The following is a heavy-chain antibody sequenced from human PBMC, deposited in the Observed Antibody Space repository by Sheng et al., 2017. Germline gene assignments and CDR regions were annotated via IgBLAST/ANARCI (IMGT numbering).Heavy chain of an antibody. D-gene: IGHD3-10*01. CDR1: GGSFSGYY. V-gene: IGHV4-34*01. Sequence: QVQLQQWGAGLLKPSETLSLTCAVYGGSFSGYYWSWIRQPPGKGLEWIGEINHSGSTNYNPSLKSRVTISVDTSKNQFSLKLSSVTAADTAVYYCAGQHPPRGFFDYWGQGTLVTVSS. CDR3: AGQHPPRGFFDY. J-gene: IGHJ4*02. CDR2: INHSGST.